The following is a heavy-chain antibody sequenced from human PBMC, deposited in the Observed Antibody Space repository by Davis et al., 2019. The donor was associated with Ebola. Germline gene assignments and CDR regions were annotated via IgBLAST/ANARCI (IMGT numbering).Heavy chain of an antibody. J-gene: IGHJ4*02. Sequence: LRLSCTVSGGPINSATYYWTWIRQHPGRGLEWIGHIHPLDGTFYNPSLKSRVTISVDTSKNKVSLNLNSVTDADTAVYYCARGRDAYKSGHWGQETLVTVSS. CDR3: ARGRDAYKSGH. CDR1: GGPINSATYY. D-gene: IGHD5-24*01. CDR2: IHPLDGT. V-gene: IGHV4-31*03.